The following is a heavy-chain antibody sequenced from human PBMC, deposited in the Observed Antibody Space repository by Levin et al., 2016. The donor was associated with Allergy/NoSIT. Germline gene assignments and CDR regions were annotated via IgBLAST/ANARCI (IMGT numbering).Heavy chain of an antibody. Sequence: SVKVSCKASGGTFSSYTFSWVRQAPGQGLEWMGRIIPILDITDYAQKFQGRVTVTADKSTGTAYMELSSLRSDDTAVYYCARDSAGSNWSWFDPWGQGTLVTVSS. V-gene: IGHV1-69*04. CDR2: IIPILDIT. CDR3: ARDSAGSNWSWFDP. D-gene: IGHD1-26*01. CDR1: GGTFSSYT. J-gene: IGHJ5*02.